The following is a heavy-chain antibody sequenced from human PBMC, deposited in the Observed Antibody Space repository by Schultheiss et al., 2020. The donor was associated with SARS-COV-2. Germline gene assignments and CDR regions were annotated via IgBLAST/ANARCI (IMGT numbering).Heavy chain of an antibody. J-gene: IGHJ5*02. V-gene: IGHV4-59*12. CDR3: ARLTGGTFQGFDP. Sequence: SETLSLTCTVSGGSISSYYWSWIRQPPGKGLEWIGYIYYSGSTNYNPSLKSRVTISVDTSKNQFSLKLTSVTAADTAMYYCARLTGGTFQGFDPWGQGTRVTVSS. D-gene: IGHD1-26*01. CDR2: IYYSGST. CDR1: GGSISSYY.